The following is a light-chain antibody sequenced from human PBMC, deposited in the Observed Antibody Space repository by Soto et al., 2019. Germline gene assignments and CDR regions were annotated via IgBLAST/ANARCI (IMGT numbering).Light chain of an antibody. V-gene: IGLV1-40*01. Sequence: QSVLTQPPSVCGAPEHRVTISCTGSSSNIGAGYDVHWYQQLPGTAPKLLIYGNSNRPSGVPDRFSGSKSGTSASLAITGLHAEDEADYYCQSYDSSLSGVVFGGGTKLTVL. J-gene: IGLJ2*01. CDR2: GNS. CDR3: QSYDSSLSGVV. CDR1: SSNIGAGYD.